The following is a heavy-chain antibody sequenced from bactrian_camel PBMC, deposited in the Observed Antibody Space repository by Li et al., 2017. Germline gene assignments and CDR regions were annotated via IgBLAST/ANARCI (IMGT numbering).Heavy chain of an antibody. CDR2: INSNSGGGTT. D-gene: IGHD3*01. J-gene: IGHJ4*01. V-gene: IGHV3S31*01. CDR1: GFTFNNAA. Sequence: VQLVESGGDLVQPGGSLRLSCSASGFTFNNAAMSWVRQAPGKGLEWVSTINSNSGGGTTYYADSVKGRFTISRDNAKNTLYLQLNSLKTEDTAMYYCAKDLYGDMMWSTALHCWGQGTQVTVS. CDR3: AKDLYGDMMWSTALHC.